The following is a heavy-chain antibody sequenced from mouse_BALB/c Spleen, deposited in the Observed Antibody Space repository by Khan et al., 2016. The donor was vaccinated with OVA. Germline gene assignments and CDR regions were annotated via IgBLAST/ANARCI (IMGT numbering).Heavy chain of an antibody. CDR2: INTNVGST. V-gene: IGHV5-6-3*01. CDR1: GFTFSSYG. Sequence: EVELVESGGGLVQPGGSLKLSCAASGFTFSSYGMSWVRQTPDKRLELVATINTNVGSTYYPDSVKGRFTISRDNAKTTLYLQMSSLKYEDTAMYYCARVGIIYYGNYAYYFDYWGQGTTLTVSS. J-gene: IGHJ2*01. D-gene: IGHD2-1*01. CDR3: ARVGIIYYGNYAYYFDY.